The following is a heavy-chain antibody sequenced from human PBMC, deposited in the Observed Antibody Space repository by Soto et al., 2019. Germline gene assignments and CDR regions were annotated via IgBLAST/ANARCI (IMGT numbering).Heavy chain of an antibody. J-gene: IGHJ6*02. V-gene: IGHV1-69*10. CDR3: ARWGKTGTTTGYGMDV. Sequence: ASVKVSCKTSGDNFKKNVFTWVRQAPGQGLEWMGGTIPALGKTHYIEKFQGRVTITRDTSASTAYMELSSLRSEDTAVYYCARWGKTGTTTGYGMDVWGQGTTVTVSS. CDR2: TIPALGKT. D-gene: IGHD1-7*01. CDR1: GDNFKKNV.